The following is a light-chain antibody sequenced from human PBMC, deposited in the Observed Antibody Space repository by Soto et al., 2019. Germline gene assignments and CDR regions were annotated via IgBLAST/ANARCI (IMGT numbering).Light chain of an antibody. J-gene: IGKJ2*01. CDR3: QQRSNLMYT. Sequence: EIVLTQSPATLSLSPGERATLSCRASQSVSSYLAWYQQKPGQAPRLLIYDASNRATGIPARFSGSGSGTDFTLTISSLEPEDCAVYYCQQRSNLMYTFGQGTKLEIK. V-gene: IGKV3-11*01. CDR2: DAS. CDR1: QSVSSY.